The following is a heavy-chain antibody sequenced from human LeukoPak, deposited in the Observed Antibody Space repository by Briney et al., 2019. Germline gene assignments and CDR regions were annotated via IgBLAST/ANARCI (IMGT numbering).Heavy chain of an antibody. D-gene: IGHD6-19*01. CDR3: AKGIYSSGWSYFDY. CDR2: LSGRGITT. Sequence: GGSLRLSCAASGFTFSNSAMSWVRQAPGKGLEWVSTLSGRGITTYYADSVKGRFTISRDNSKNTLYLQMNSLRAEDTAVYYCAKGIYSSGWSYFDYWGQGTLVTVSS. CDR1: GFTFSNSA. J-gene: IGHJ4*02. V-gene: IGHV3-23*01.